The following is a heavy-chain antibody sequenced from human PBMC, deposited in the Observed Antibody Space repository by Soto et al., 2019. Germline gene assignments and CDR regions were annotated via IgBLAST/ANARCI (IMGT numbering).Heavy chain of an antibody. CDR2: ISYDGSNK. D-gene: IGHD6-13*01. CDR1: GFTFSSYA. V-gene: IGHV3-30-3*01. Sequence: QVQLVESGGGVVQPGRSLRLSCAASGFTFSSYAMHWVRQAPGKGLEWVAVISYDGSNKYYADSVKGRFTISRDNSKNTLYLQMSSLRAEDTAVYYCARDTTRSSSWYGAHWGQGTLVTVSS. J-gene: IGHJ4*02. CDR3: ARDTTRSSSWYGAH.